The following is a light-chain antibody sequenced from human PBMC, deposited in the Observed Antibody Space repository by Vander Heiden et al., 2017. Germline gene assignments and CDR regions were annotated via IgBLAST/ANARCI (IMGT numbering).Light chain of an antibody. CDR3: QAWDRSTHGV. CDR2: QDS. J-gene: IGLJ2*01. CDR1: KLGDKY. V-gene: IGLV3-1*01. Sequence: SYELTQPPSVSVSPGQTASITCSGDKLGDKYACWYQQKPGQSPGRGSYQDSKRPSGIPERVSGSNSGNKDNLNLSGTQAMDESDSDCQAWDRSTHGVCGGGNKLPVL.